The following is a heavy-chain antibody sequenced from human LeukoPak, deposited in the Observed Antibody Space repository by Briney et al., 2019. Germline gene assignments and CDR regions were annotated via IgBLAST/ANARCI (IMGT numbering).Heavy chain of an antibody. J-gene: IGHJ6*03. V-gene: IGHV3-23*01. CDR3: AKGLADFWSGYYYYMDV. CDR1: GFTFSSYA. Sequence: PGGSLRLSCAASGFTFSSYAMSWVRQAPGKGLEWVSAISGSGGSTYYADSVKGRFTISRDNSKNTLYLQMNSLRAEDTAVYYCAKGLADFWSGYYYYMDVWGKGTTVTVSS. CDR2: ISGSGGST. D-gene: IGHD3-3*01.